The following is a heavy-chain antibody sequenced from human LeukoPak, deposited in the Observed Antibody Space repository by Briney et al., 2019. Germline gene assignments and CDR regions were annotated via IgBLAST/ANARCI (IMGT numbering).Heavy chain of an antibody. CDR3: ARVGITSNFYFYYGMDV. CDR2: INSDGSST. V-gene: IGHV3-74*01. CDR1: GFTFSNYW. J-gene: IGHJ6*02. D-gene: IGHD3-16*01. Sequence: GGSLRLSCAASGFTFSNYWMYWVRQAPGKGLVWVSRINSDGSSTSYADSVKGRFTISRDNAKNTLYLQMDSLRAEDTAVYYCARVGITSNFYFYYGMDVWGLGTTVTVSS.